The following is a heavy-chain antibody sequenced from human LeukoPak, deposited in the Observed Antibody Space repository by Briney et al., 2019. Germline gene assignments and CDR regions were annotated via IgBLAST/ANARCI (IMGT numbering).Heavy chain of an antibody. V-gene: IGHV4-39*01. CDR3: ATLEIGDYYFDY. CDR1: GGSISSRPYY. Sequence: SETLSLTCTVSGGSISSRPYYWGWVRQPPGKGLEWIESISYSRSTSHNASLTSRLTISADTSKNHFSLGLSSVTAADTAVYYCATLEIGDYYFDYWGQGTLVTVSS. CDR2: ISYSRST. J-gene: IGHJ4*02. D-gene: IGHD3-16*01.